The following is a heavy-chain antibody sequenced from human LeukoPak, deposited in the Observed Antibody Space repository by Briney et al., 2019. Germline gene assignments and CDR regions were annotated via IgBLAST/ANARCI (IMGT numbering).Heavy chain of an antibody. CDR1: GFTFSSYA. V-gene: IGHV3-30-3*01. D-gene: IGHD5-12*01. J-gene: IGHJ4*02. Sequence: GRSLRLSCAASGFTFSSYAMHWVRQAPGKGLEWVAVISYDGSNKYYADSVKGRFTISRDNSKNTLYLQMNSLRAEDTAVYYCARGFLQMATINTLDYWGQGTLVTVSS. CDR3: ARGFLQMATINTLDY. CDR2: ISYDGSNK.